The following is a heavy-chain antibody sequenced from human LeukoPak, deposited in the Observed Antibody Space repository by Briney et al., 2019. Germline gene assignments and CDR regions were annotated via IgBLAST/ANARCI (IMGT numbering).Heavy chain of an antibody. Sequence: PSQTLSLTCTVSGGSISSGGYYWSWIRQPPGKGLEWIGYIYHSGSTYYNPSLKSRVTISVDRSKNQFSLKLSSVTAADTAVYYCARESDIAAAGTGEDFGYWGQGTLVTVSS. D-gene: IGHD6-13*01. CDR2: IYHSGST. V-gene: IGHV4-30-2*01. CDR1: GGSISSGGYY. J-gene: IGHJ4*02. CDR3: ARESDIAAAGTGEDFGY.